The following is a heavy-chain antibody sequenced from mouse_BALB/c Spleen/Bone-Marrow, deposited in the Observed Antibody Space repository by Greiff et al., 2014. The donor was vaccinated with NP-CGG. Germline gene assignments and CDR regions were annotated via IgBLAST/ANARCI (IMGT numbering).Heavy chain of an antibody. V-gene: IGHV1S81*02. D-gene: IGHD4-1*01. CDR2: INPSNGGT. J-gene: IGHJ2*01. CDR1: GYTFTSYY. Sequence: VKLMESGAELVKPGASVKLSRKASGYTFTSYYMYWVKQRPGQGLEWIGEINPSNGGTNFNEKFKSRATLTVDKSSSTAYMQLSSLTSEDPAVYYCTRGRTWDFDYWGQGTTLTVSS. CDR3: TRGRTWDFDY.